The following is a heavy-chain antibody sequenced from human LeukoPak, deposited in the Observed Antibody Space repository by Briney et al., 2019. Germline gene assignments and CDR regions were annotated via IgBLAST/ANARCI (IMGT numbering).Heavy chain of an antibody. CDR2: INTDGTVT. D-gene: IGHD6-19*01. CDR1: GFTFSKYW. V-gene: IGHV3-74*01. CDR3: ATKQWLAPPPDS. J-gene: IGHJ4*02. Sequence: GGSLRLSCAASGFTFSKYWMLWVRQAPGKGLESVSRINTDGTVTTYADSVKGRFTVSRDNADDAMFLQMNSVRDEDTAVYYCATKQWLAPPPDSWGQGTPVTVSS.